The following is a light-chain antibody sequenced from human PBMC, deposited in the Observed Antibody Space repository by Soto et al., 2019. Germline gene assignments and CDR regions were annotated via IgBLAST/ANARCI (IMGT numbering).Light chain of an antibody. CDR2: DVS. CDR3: SSYTSSSTR. CDR1: SSDVGGYNY. Sequence: QSALTQPASVSGSPGQSITISCTGTSSDVGGYNYVSWYQQLPGKAPKLMIYDVSNRPSGVSNRFSGSKSGNTASLTISGLQAEDAADYYCSSYTSSSTRFGGGTQLTVL. J-gene: IGLJ2*01. V-gene: IGLV2-14*01.